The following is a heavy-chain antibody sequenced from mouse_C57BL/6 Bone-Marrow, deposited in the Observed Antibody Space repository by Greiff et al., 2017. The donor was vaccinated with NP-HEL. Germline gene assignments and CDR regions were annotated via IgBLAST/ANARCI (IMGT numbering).Heavy chain of an antibody. D-gene: IGHD3-3*01. J-gene: IGHJ4*01. V-gene: IGHV1-50*01. CDR3: AREGWDLYYYAMDY. CDR2: IDPSDSYT. Sequence: QVQLQQPGAELVKPGASVKLSCKASGYTFTSYWMQWVKQRPGQGLEWIGEIDPSDSYTNYNQKFKGKATLTVYTSSRTAYMQLSSLTSEDSAVYYCAREGWDLYYYAMDYWGQGTSVTVSS. CDR1: GYTFTSYW.